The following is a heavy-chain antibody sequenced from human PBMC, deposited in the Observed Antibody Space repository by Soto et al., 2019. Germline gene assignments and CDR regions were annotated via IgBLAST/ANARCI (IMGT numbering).Heavy chain of an antibody. J-gene: IGHJ4*02. V-gene: IGHV1-69-2*01. CDR2: VEVENDDR. Sequence: EVLLQQSGAEAREPGGVVKMSCAVSGITFSDLHMHWVKQAPGKGLEWVGLVEVENDDRLYAEKYRGRLNITTDTSRHTSYMELTSLTSDDTAIYFCAAVRGSLGSLSFDYWGQGTPVTVSA. CDR1: GITFSDLH. CDR3: AAVRGSLGSLSFDY. D-gene: IGHD1-26*01.